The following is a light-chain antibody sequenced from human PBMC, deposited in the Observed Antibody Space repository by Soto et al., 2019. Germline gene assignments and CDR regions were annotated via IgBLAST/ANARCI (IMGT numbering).Light chain of an antibody. Sequence: QSALTQPASVSGSPGQSINISCTGTSSDVGGYNYVSWYQQHPGKAPKFMIYEVSNRPSGVSNRFSGSKSGNTASLTISGLPAEDEADYYCSSYTSSSTPWVFGGGTKVTVL. J-gene: IGLJ3*02. CDR3: SSYTSSSTPWV. CDR2: EVS. V-gene: IGLV2-14*01. CDR1: SSDVGGYNY.